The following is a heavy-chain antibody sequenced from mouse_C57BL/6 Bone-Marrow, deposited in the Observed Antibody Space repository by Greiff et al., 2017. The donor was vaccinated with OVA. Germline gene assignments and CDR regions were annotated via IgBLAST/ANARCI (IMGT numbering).Heavy chain of an antibody. CDR3: TRSRLYYDCYYNAMDY. Sequence: EVQLVESGTVLARPGASVKMSCKTSGYTFTSYWMHWVKQRPGQGLEWIGAIYPGNSDTSYNQKFKGKAKLTAVTSASTAYMELSSLTNEDSAVYYSTRSRLYYDCYYNAMDYWGQGTSVTVSS. CDR1: GYTFTSYW. CDR2: IYPGNSDT. D-gene: IGHD2-4*01. V-gene: IGHV1-5*01. J-gene: IGHJ4*01.